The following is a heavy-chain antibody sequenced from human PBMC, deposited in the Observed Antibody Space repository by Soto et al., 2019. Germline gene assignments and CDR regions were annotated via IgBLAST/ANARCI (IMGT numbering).Heavy chain of an antibody. CDR1: GGSISSGGYY. J-gene: IGHJ1*01. CDR3: ARSSVAGAGYFQY. Sequence: SETLSLTCTVSGGSISSGGYYWGWIRQHPGKGLEWIGYIYYSGSTYYNPSLRSRVTISADTSKNQFSLKLSSVTVADTAVYYCARSSVAGAGYFQYWGQGTQVTVSS. CDR2: IYYSGST. D-gene: IGHD6-19*01. V-gene: IGHV4-31*03.